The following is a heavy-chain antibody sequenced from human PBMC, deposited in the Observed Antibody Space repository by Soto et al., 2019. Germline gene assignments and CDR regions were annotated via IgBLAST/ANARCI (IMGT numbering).Heavy chain of an antibody. V-gene: IGHV1-18*01. CDR2: ISAYNGNT. Sequence: EVRCKTSGYSFTTYGISWVRQAPGQGLEWMGWISAYNGNTNYAQKLQDRVTMTTDTSTSTAYMELRSLRSDDTAVYYCAREGPAPYYYCGMDVWGQGSTVTVSS. J-gene: IGHJ6*02. CDR1: GYSFTTYG. CDR3: AREGPAPYYYCGMDV.